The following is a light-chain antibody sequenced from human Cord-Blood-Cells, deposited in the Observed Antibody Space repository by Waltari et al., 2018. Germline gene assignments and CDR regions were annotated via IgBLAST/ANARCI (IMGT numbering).Light chain of an antibody. V-gene: IGLV2-11*01. CDR2: DVS. CDR3: CSYAGSYSVV. CDR1: SRDVGGYNY. J-gene: IGLJ2*01. Sequence: QSALTQPRSVSGSPGQSVTISCTGTSRDVGGYNYVPWYQQHPGKAPKLMIYDVSKRPSGVPDRFSGPKSGNTASLTISGLQAEDEADYYCCSYAGSYSVVFGGGTKLTVL.